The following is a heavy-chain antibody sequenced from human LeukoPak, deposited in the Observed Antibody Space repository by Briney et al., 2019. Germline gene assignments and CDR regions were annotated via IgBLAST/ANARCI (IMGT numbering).Heavy chain of an antibody. CDR1: GYTFTSYD. Sequence: ASVKVSCKASGYTFTSYDINWVRQATGQGLEWMGWMNLNSGNTGYAQKFQSRVTMTRNTSISTAYMELSSLRSEDTAVYYCARDLLYYDILTGYPLYYYYYGMDVWGQGTTVTVSS. D-gene: IGHD3-9*01. CDR3: ARDLLYYDILTGYPLYYYYYGMDV. V-gene: IGHV1-8*01. J-gene: IGHJ6*02. CDR2: MNLNSGNT.